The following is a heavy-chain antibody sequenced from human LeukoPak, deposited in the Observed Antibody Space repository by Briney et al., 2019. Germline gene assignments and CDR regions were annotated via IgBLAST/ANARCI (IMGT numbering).Heavy chain of an antibody. J-gene: IGHJ4*02. Sequence: GGSLRLSCAASGFTFSSYSMNWVRQASGKGLEWVGRIRSKANSYATAYAASVKGRFTISRDDSKNTAYLQMNSLKTEDTAVYYCTRPYSHCSGGSCYSGDLGCWGQGTLVTVSS. V-gene: IGHV3-73*01. D-gene: IGHD2-15*01. CDR1: GFTFSSYS. CDR3: TRPYSHCSGGSCYSGDLGC. CDR2: IRSKANSYAT.